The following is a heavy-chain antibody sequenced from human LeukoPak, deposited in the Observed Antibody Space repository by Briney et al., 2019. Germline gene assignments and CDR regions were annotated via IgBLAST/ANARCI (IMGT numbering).Heavy chain of an antibody. D-gene: IGHD4-17*01. J-gene: IGHJ4*02. CDR2: MDPNSGST. V-gene: IGHV1-8*01. CDR3: ARDGGGSTTVTFDY. Sequence: ASVKVSCKASGYTFASYDVNWVRQATGQGLEWMGWMDPNSGSTGYAQKFQGRVTMTRNTSISTAYMELSSLRSEDTAVYYCARDGGGSTTVTFDYWGQGTLVTVSS. CDR1: GYTFASYD.